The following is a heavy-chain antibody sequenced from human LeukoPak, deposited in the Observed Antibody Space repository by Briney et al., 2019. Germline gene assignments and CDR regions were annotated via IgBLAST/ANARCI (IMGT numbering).Heavy chain of an antibody. Sequence: SVKVSCKASGGTFSSYAISWVRQAPGQGLEWMGGIIPIFGTANYAQKFQGRVTITADKSTSTAYMELSSLRSEDTAVYYCARGFRYYGSGSYYNFFDYWGQGTLVTVSS. D-gene: IGHD3-10*01. CDR1: GGTFSSYA. CDR2: IIPIFGTA. J-gene: IGHJ4*02. V-gene: IGHV1-69*06. CDR3: ARGFRYYGSGSYYNFFDY.